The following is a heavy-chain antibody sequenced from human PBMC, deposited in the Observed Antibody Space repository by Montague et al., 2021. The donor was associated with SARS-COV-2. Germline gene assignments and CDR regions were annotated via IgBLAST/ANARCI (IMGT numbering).Heavy chain of an antibody. CDR1: GGSFSGYY. V-gene: IGHV4-34*01. J-gene: IGHJ5*02. CDR2: INHSGST. D-gene: IGHD3-16*02. CDR3: ARGYDYVWGSYRYLHWFDP. Sequence: SETLSLTCAVYGGSFSGYYWSWIRQPPGKGLEWIGEINHSGSTNYNPSLKSRVTISVDTSKNQSSPKLSSVTAADTAVYYCARGYDYVWGSYRYLHWFDPWGQGTLVTVSS.